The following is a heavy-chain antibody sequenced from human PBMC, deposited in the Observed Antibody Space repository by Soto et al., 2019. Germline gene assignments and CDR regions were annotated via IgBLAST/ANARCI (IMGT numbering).Heavy chain of an antibody. CDR3: ARGASPIIAD. Sequence: ASVKVSCKASGYTFTSYAGDWGRQAPGQRLEWMGWINAGNGNTKYSQKFQGRVTITRDTSASTAYMEVSSLRSEDTAVYYCARGASPIIADWGQGTLVTVSS. D-gene: IGHD1-26*01. V-gene: IGHV1-3*01. CDR1: GYTFTSYA. CDR2: INAGNGNT. J-gene: IGHJ4*02.